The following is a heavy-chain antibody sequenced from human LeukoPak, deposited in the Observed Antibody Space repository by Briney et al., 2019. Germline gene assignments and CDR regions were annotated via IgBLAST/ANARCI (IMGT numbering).Heavy chain of an antibody. Sequence: GGSLRLSCAASGFTFSSYGMHWVRQAPGKGLEWVAVIWYDGSNKYYADSVKGRFTISRDNSKNTLYLQMNSLRAEDTAVYYCAKDGWNYPYYFDYWGQGTLVTVSS. CDR3: AKDGWNYPYYFDY. CDR1: GFTFSSYG. CDR2: IWYDGSNK. D-gene: IGHD1-7*01. V-gene: IGHV3-33*06. J-gene: IGHJ4*02.